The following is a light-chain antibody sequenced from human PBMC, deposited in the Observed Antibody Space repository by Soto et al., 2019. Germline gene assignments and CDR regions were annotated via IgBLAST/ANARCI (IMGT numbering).Light chain of an antibody. Sequence: DIQMTQSPSSLSASVGDRVTITCRASQSISTYLNWYQQIPGKAPKLLIYAASSLQSGVPSRFSGSGSGTDFTLTISSLQPEDFATYYCQQGYSAPPLTFGGGTKVEIK. V-gene: IGKV1-39*01. CDR2: AAS. CDR3: QQGYSAPPLT. CDR1: QSISTY. J-gene: IGKJ4*01.